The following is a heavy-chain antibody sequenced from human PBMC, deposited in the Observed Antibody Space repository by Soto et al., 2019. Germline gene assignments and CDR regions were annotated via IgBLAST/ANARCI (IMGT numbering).Heavy chain of an antibody. CDR3: ARGAGRSPCDY. V-gene: IGHV1-18*04. D-gene: IGHD3-10*01. Sequence: QIQLVQSGAEVKKPGASVKVSCKTSGYTFITYGITWVRQAPGQGLEWMGWISPYNDNTNYAQNLQDRVTMPTDTSTTTVYMELRSLRSDDTAVYYCARGAGRSPCDYWGPGALVTVSS. CDR2: ISPYNDNT. CDR1: GYTFITYG. J-gene: IGHJ4*02.